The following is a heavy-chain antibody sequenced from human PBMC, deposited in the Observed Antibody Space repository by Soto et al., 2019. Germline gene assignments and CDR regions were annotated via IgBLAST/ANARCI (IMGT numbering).Heavy chain of an antibody. CDR1: GYSFTSYW. CDR3: ARLNNTGGYYYGMDV. Sequence: GESLKISCKGSGYSFTSYWIGWVRQMPGKGLEWMGIIYPGDSDTRYSPSFQGQVTISADKSISTAYLQWSSLKASDTAMYYCARLNNTGGYYYGMDVWGQGTTVTVSS. J-gene: IGHJ6*02. V-gene: IGHV5-51*01. D-gene: IGHD1-1*01. CDR2: IYPGDSDT.